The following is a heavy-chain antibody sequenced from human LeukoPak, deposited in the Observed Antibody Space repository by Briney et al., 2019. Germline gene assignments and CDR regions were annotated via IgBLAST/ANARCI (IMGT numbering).Heavy chain of an antibody. CDR1: GGSISSSSYY. CDR3: ARRLSTRSYYLDD. V-gene: IGHV4-39*01. D-gene: IGHD2/OR15-2a*01. Sequence: PSETLSLTCTVSGGSISSSSYYWGWIRQPPGKGLEWIGSIYYSGSTYYNPSLESRVTMSVDMSKNQFSLKLNSATAADTAVYYCARRLSTRSYYLDDWGQGTLVTVSS. J-gene: IGHJ4*02. CDR2: IYYSGST.